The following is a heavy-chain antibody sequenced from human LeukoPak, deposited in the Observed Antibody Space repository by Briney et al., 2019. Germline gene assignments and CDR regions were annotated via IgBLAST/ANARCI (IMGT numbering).Heavy chain of an antibody. V-gene: IGHV3-48*04. CDR2: ISSSSSTI. J-gene: IGHJ4*02. Sequence: GGSLRLSCAASGFTFSSYSMNWVRQAPGKGLEWVSYISSSSSTIYYADPVKGRFTISRDNAKNSLYLQMNSLRAEDTAVYYCARDAMYYDFWSGYYDYWGQGTLVTVSS. CDR1: GFTFSSYS. D-gene: IGHD3-3*01. CDR3: ARDAMYYDFWSGYYDY.